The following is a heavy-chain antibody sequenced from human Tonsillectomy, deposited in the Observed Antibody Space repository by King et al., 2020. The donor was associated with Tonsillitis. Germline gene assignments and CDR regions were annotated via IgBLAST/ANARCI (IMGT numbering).Heavy chain of an antibody. CDR1: GYTFTSYG. V-gene: IGHV1-18*03. D-gene: IGHD6-19*01. CDR2: IGPYNGKT. Sequence: QLVQSGGEVKKPGASVKVSCKASGYTFTSYGISWVRQAPGQVLEWMGWIGPYNGKTNYAQKFQGRVIMTTDTSTSTAYMELRSLRSDDMAVYYCARFDAGGWYYFDYWGQGALVTVSS. CDR3: ARFDAGGWYYFDY. J-gene: IGHJ4*02.